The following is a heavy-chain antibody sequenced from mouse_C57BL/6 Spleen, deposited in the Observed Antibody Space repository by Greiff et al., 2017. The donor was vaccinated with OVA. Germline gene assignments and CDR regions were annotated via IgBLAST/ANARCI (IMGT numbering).Heavy chain of an antibody. CDR1: GYTFTDYY. V-gene: IGHV1-26*01. CDR2: INPNNGGT. J-gene: IGHJ1*03. D-gene: IGHD2-4*01. Sequence: VQLQQSGPELVKPGASVKISCKASGYTFTDYYMNWVKQSHGKSLEWIGDINPNNGGTSYNQKFKGKATLTVDTSSSTAYMELRSLTSEDSAVYYCARGGLRRGWYFDVWGTGTTVTVSS. CDR3: ARGGLRRGWYFDV.